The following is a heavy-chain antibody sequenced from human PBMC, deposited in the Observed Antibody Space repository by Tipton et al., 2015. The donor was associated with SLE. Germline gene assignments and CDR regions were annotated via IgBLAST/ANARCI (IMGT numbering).Heavy chain of an antibody. V-gene: IGHV3-48*01. D-gene: IGHD2-21*02. CDR3: ARVRCSGSACYAPFDF. Sequence: SLRLSCAASGFSFRDYSMNWVRQAPGKGLEWVSYISSSGDTTYYADSVKGRITISRDNAKDSLYLQMNSLRAEDTSVYYCARVRCSGSACYAPFDFWGRGTLVTVSS. CDR2: ISSSGDTT. J-gene: IGHJ4*02. CDR1: GFSFRDYS.